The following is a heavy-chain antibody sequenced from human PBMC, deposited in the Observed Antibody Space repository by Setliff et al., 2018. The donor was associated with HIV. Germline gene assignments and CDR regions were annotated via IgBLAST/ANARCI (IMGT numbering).Heavy chain of an antibody. D-gene: IGHD2-2*01. Sequence: SQTLSLTCTVSGDSISSGSNYWSWIRQPAGKGLEWIGRIYTSGPRYNPSLENRVTISVDTSKSQFFLMLSSVTAANTAVYYCARASSDIPGVDSNYFDDWGQGTLVTVSS. V-gene: IGHV4-61*02. CDR1: GDSISSGSNY. CDR3: ARASSDIPGVDSNYFDD. CDR2: IYTSGP. J-gene: IGHJ4*02.